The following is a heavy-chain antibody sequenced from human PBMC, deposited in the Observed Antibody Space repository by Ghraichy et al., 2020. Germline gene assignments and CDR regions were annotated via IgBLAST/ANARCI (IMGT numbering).Heavy chain of an antibody. CDR1: GFTFNDAW. CDR2: IKSKSDGETT. D-gene: IGHD3-22*01. V-gene: IGHV3-15*05. Sequence: GGSLRLSCAASGFTFNDAWMNWVRQAPGKGLEWVGRIKSKSDGETTDYAAPVKGRFSISRDDEEDTLYLQMNSLKTEDTAIYYCTTQYYYDSRGYWGPFDYWGQGILVTVSS. J-gene: IGHJ4*02. CDR3: TTQYYYDSRGYWGPFDY.